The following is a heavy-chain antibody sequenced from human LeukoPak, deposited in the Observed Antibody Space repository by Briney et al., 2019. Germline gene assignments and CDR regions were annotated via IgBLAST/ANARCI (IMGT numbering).Heavy chain of an antibody. D-gene: IGHD3-22*01. V-gene: IGHV1-2*02. CDR1: GYTFTGYY. CDR3: ARGGDYYDSSGYYGY. CDR2: INPNSGGT. J-gene: IGHJ4*02. Sequence: ASVKVSCKASGYTFTGYYMHWVRQAPGQGLEWMGWINPNSGGTNYAQKFQGRVTMTRDTSISTAYMELSSLRSEDTAVYYCARGGDYYDSSGYYGYWGQGTLVTVSS.